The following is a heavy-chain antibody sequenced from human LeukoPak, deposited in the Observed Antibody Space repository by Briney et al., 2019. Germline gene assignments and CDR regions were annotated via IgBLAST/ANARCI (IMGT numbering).Heavy chain of an antibody. CDR3: ARDSCSAGSCYLGDY. CDR1: GYTFNSYG. V-gene: IGHV1-18*01. CDR2: ISTHNDNT. Sequence: GASVKVSCKASGYTFNSYGISWLRQAPGQGLEWMGWISTHNDNTKYAQRFQGRVTLTTDTSTGTAYMELRGLRSDDTAVYFCARDSCSAGSCYLGDYWGQGTLVTVSS. J-gene: IGHJ4*02. D-gene: IGHD2-15*01.